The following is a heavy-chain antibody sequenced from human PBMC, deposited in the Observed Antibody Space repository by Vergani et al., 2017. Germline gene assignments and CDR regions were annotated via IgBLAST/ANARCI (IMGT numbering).Heavy chain of an antibody. V-gene: IGHV3-21*01. CDR2: ISSGSSYI. CDR3: ARDLTRYSTASRRYFDY. Sequence: EVQVVETGGGLVQPGGSLRLSCAASGFTVSSNYMSWVRQAPGKGLEWVSSISSGSSYIYYADSVKGRFTISRDNAKNSLYLQMNSLRAEDTAVYYCARDLTRYSTASRRYFDYWGQGTLVTVSS. CDR1: GFTVSSNY. J-gene: IGHJ4*02. D-gene: IGHD5-12*01.